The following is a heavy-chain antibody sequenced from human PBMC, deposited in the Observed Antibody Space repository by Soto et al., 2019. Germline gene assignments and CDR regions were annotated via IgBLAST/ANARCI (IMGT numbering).Heavy chain of an antibody. J-gene: IGHJ5*02. V-gene: IGHV4-59*12. CDR2: VYYSGIT. CDR3: ARGSKRFDP. CDR1: GASISTYY. Sequence: SETLSLTCTVSGASISTYYWSWIRQAPGKGLEWIAYVYYSGITDSNPSLKNRVTISVDTSKNQISLRLTSVTAADTAVYYCARGSKRFDPWGQGSLVTVS. D-gene: IGHD1-1*01.